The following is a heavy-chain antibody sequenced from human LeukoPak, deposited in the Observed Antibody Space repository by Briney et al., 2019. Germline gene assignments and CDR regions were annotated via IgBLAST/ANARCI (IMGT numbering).Heavy chain of an antibody. CDR1: GYTFTSYD. Sequence: ASVKVSFKASGYTFTSYDINWVRQATGQGLEWMGWMNPHSGDTGYLQKFQGRLTMTRDTSIDTAYMELSSLTSEDTGVYYCTRDYYGSGSSRGYWGQGTLVTVSS. CDR3: TRDYYGSGSSRGY. J-gene: IGHJ4*02. V-gene: IGHV1-8*01. CDR2: MNPHSGDT. D-gene: IGHD3-10*01.